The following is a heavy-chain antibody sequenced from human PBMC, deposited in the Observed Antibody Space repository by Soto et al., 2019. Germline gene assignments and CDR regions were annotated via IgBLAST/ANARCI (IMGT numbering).Heavy chain of an antibody. CDR2: IYYSGNT. Sequence: SETLSLTCTVSGGSISSGGYYWSWIRQHPGKGLEWIGYIYYSGNTYYNPSLKSRVTISVDTSKNQFSLKLTSVTAADTAVYYCAREFVYGSGSYYNNWFDPWGQGTLVTVSS. D-gene: IGHD3-10*01. V-gene: IGHV4-31*03. J-gene: IGHJ5*02. CDR1: GGSISSGGYY. CDR3: AREFVYGSGSYYNNWFDP.